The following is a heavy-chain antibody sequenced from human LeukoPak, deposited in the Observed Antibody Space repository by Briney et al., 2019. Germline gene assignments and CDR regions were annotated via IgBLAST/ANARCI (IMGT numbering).Heavy chain of an antibody. J-gene: IGHJ4*02. D-gene: IGHD4-17*01. CDR1: GGSISSYY. Sequence: PSETLSLTCTVSGGSISSYYWSWIRQPPEKGLEWIGYIYSSGSTNYNPSLKSRVTISVDTSKNQFSLKLSSVTAADTAVYYCATVVFGDYVVFDYWGQGTLVTVSS. CDR2: IYSSGST. V-gene: IGHV4-59*12. CDR3: ATVVFGDYVVFDY.